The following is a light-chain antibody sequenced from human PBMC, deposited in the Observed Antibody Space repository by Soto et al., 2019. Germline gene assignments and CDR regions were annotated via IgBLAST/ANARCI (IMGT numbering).Light chain of an antibody. CDR2: TAA. CDR3: QQYNSYRT. CDR1: QSINSW. J-gene: IGKJ1*01. V-gene: IGKV1-5*03. Sequence: DIQMTQSPSTLSASVGDRVTITCRASQSINSWLAWYQQKPGKAPKLLIYTAASLESGVPSRFTGSGSGTEFTLTSSSLQPDDFATYYCQQYNSYRTFGQGTKVEIK.